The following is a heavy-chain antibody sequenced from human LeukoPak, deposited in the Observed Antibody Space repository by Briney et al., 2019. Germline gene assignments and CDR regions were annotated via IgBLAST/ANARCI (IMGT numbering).Heavy chain of an antibody. CDR3: ARHFPEYQLLRGGFFDY. V-gene: IGHV4-38-2*01. Sequence: KPSETLSLTXAVSAYSISSGYYWGWIRQPPGKGLEWIGNVYHSGSTYYNPSLRSRVTISVDTSKNQFSLKLNSVTAADTAVYYCARHFPEYQLLRGGFFDYWGQGTLVTVSS. J-gene: IGHJ4*02. CDR2: VYHSGST. D-gene: IGHD2-2*01. CDR1: AYSISSGYY.